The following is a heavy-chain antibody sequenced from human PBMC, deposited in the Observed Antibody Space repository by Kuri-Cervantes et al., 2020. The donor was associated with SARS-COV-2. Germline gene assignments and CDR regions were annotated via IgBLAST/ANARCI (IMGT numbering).Heavy chain of an antibody. J-gene: IGHJ6*02. CDR1: AYTFTTYG. V-gene: IGHV1-18*01. CDR2: ISVYNGNT. CDR3: ARPELTTVTTWVYYYGMDV. Sequence: ASVKVSCKASAYTFTTYGISWVRQAPGQGLEWMGWISVYNGNTNYAQKLQGRVTMTTDTSTSTAYMELRSLRSDDTAVYYCARPELTTVTTWVYYYGMDVWGQGTMVTVSS. D-gene: IGHD4-17*01.